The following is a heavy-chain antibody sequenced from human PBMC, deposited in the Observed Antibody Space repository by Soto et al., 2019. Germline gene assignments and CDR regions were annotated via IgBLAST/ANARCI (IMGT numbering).Heavy chain of an antibody. CDR1: GFTFSNYG. CDR2: ILNDGSED. D-gene: IGHD1-1*01. V-gene: IGHV3-33*01. CDR3: VRDDDFGPNALDL. Sequence: QMQLVESGGGVVQPGRSLSLSCAASGFTFSNYGMHWVRQAPGKGLEWVSLILNDGSEDFYRDSVKGRFTISRDNSRNSLYLQMNSLRDDDTALYYCVRDDDFGPNALDLWGQGTMVSVSS. J-gene: IGHJ3*01.